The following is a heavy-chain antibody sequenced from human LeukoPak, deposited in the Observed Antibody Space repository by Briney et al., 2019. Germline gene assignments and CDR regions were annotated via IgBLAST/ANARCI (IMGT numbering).Heavy chain of an antibody. CDR2: IRSTANGYAT. D-gene: IGHD2-15*01. V-gene: IGHV3-73*01. CDR1: GFTFSGSA. J-gene: IGHJ6*03. Sequence: GGSLRLSCAASGFTFSGSALHWVRQASGKGLEWVGRIRSTANGYATAYAASVKGRFTISRDDSKNTAYLQMDSLKTEDTAVYYCTTAGIVVVVAADYYYYMDVWGKGTTVTVSS. CDR3: TTAGIVVVVAADYYYYMDV.